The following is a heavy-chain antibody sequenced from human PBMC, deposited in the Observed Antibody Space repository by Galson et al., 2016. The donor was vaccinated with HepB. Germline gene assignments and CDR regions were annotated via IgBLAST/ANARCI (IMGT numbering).Heavy chain of an antibody. CDR3: ARVGRAGSYYDFDC. J-gene: IGHJ4*02. Sequence: SLRLSCAASGFPFSSYDMTWVRQAPGKGLEWLSYIRHYGPTTYYADSVKGRFTISRDDAKNSLYMRMNSLTAEDTAFYYCARVGRAGSYYDFDCWGQGTLVTVSS. V-gene: IGHV3-48*03. D-gene: IGHD1-26*01. CDR2: IRHYGPTT. CDR1: GFPFSSYD.